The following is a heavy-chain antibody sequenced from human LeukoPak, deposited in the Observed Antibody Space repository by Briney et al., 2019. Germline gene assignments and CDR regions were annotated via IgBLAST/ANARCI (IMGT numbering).Heavy chain of an antibody. V-gene: IGHV4-34*01. CDR2: INHSGST. D-gene: IGHD1-14*01. Sequence: SETLSLTCAVYGGSFSGYYWSWIRQPPGKGLEWIGEINHSGSTNYNPSLKSRVTISVDTSKNQFSLKLSSVTAADTAVYYCARWGSTGLYYYYGMDVWGQGTTVTVSS. CDR3: ARWGSTGLYYYYGMDV. J-gene: IGHJ6*02. CDR1: GGSFSGYY.